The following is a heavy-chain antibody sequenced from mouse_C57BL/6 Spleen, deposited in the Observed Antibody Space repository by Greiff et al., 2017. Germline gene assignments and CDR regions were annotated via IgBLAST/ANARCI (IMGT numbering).Heavy chain of an antibody. D-gene: IGHD1-1*01. V-gene: IGHV1-15*01. Sequence: QVQLQQSGAELVRPGASVTLSCKASGYTFTDYEMHWVKQTPVHGLAWIGAIDPETGGTAYNQKFKGKAILTADKSSSIAYMELRSLTSEDSAVYYCTRWITTVVARDYLDYWGQGTTLTVSS. CDR3: TRWITTVVARDYLDY. CDR1: GYTFTDYE. CDR2: IDPETGGT. J-gene: IGHJ2*01.